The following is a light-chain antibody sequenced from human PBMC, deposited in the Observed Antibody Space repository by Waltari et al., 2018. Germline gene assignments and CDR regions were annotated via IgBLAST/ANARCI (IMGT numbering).Light chain of an antibody. J-gene: IGLJ3*02. CDR3: CSYAGTYRWV. CDR2: DVY. V-gene: IGLV2-11*01. CDR1: SSDVGNYNY. Sequence: QSALTQPRSVSGSPGQSVTISCTGTSSDVGNYNYVSWYQQYPGKAPKLMIADVYKRPPGFPDRFSGSKSGNTASLTISGLQTEDEADYYCCSYAGTYRWVFGGGTKLTVL.